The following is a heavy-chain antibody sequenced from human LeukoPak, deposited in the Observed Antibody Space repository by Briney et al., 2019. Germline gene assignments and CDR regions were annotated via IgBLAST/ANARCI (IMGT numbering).Heavy chain of an antibody. Sequence: ASETLSLTCTVSGGSISSSSNYWGWIRQPPGKGLEWIRSIYYSGSTYYNPSLKSRVTISIDTSKNQFSLKLSSVTAADTAVYYCARDNPAGYSVSYSSWFDRWGQGTLVTVSS. J-gene: IGHJ5*02. V-gene: IGHV4-39*07. CDR2: IYYSGST. CDR3: ARDNPAGYSVSYSSWFDR. CDR1: GGSISSSSNY. D-gene: IGHD1-26*01.